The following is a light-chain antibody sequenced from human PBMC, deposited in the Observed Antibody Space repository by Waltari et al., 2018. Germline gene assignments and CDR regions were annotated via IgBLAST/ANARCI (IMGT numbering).Light chain of an antibody. Sequence: QSVLTQPPSVSGAPGQRVTISCTGSSSHIGAGTDIHWYQQLPGTAPKLLIYAYNNRPAGVPDRFSGSKSGTSASLAITGLQAEDEADYYCQSYDSSLSGPWVFGGGTKLTVL. V-gene: IGLV1-40*01. CDR2: AYN. J-gene: IGLJ3*02. CDR1: SSHIGAGTD. CDR3: QSYDSSLSGPWV.